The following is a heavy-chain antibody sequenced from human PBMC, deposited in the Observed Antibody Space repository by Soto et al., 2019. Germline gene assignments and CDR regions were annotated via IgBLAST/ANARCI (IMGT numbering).Heavy chain of an antibody. Sequence: ASVKISCKASGYTFTSYYMHWVRQAPGQGLEWMGIINPSGGSTSYAKTFQDRVTMTRDTSTSTVYMELSSLSSEDSAVYYCARVKRSRSYYYYFDGMDVWGQGTTVTVSS. CDR1: GYTFTSYY. CDR2: INPSGGST. V-gene: IGHV1-46*03. J-gene: IGHJ6*02. D-gene: IGHD1-26*01. CDR3: ARVKRSRSYYYYFDGMDV.